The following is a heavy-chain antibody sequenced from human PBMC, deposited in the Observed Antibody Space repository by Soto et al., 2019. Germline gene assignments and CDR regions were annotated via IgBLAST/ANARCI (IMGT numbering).Heavy chain of an antibody. D-gene: IGHD3-10*01. V-gene: IGHV1-18*01. CDR3: ARAPLYITSPKNACDI. Sequence: QVQLVQSGPEVKKPGASVKVSCKASGYTFTSYGISWVRQAPGQGLEWMGWISTYNGNPNYAQKLQGRVIMTTDTSTSTAYMELRSLRSDDTAVFYCARAPLYITSPKNACDIWGQGTLVTVSS. CDR1: GYTFTSYG. J-gene: IGHJ3*02. CDR2: ISTYNGNP.